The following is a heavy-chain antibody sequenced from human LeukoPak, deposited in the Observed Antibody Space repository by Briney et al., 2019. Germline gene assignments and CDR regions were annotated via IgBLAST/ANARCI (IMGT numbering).Heavy chain of an antibody. CDR1: GGSFSGYY. J-gene: IGHJ4*02. V-gene: IGHV4-34*01. Sequence: SETLSLTCAVYGGSFSGYYWSWIRQPPGKGLEWIGEINHSGSTNYNPSLKSRVTISVDTSKNQFSLKLSSVTAADTAVYYCARLVPSVAREDYFDYWGQGTLVTVSS. CDR2: INHSGST. D-gene: IGHD6-19*01. CDR3: ARLVPSVAREDYFDY.